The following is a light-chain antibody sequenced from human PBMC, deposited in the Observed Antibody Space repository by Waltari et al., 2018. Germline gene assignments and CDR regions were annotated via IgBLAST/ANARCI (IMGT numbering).Light chain of an antibody. J-gene: IGKJ1*01. CDR3: QQYNNYPWT. CDR2: EAS. CDR1: RNVKSW. Sequence: DIQMTQSPSTLSASIGDRVTIICRASRNVKSWLAWYQQKPGTAPKLLIYEASGLQSGVPSRFSGSGSGTEFTLTISGLQPDDFASYYCQQYNNYPWTFGQGTKVEIK. V-gene: IGKV1-5*03.